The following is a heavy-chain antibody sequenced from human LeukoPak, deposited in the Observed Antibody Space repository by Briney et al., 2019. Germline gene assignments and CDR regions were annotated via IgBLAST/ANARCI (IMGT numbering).Heavy chain of an antibody. CDR3: ARRGDSSGYYFDY. D-gene: IGHD3-22*01. CDR2: ISSSSSYI. J-gene: IGHJ4*02. Sequence: GGSLRLSCAASGFTFSSYSMNCVRQAPGKGLEWVSSISSSSSYIYYADSVKGRFTISRDNAKNSLYLQMNSLRAEDTAVYYCARRGDSSGYYFDYWGQGTLVTVSS. CDR1: GFTFSSYS. V-gene: IGHV3-21*01.